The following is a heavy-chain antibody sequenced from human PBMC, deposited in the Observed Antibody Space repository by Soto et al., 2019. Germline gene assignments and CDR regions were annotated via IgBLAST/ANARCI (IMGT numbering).Heavy chain of an antibody. CDR2: ILSDGHHQ. V-gene: IGHV3-30*03. D-gene: IGHD3-22*01. CDR1: GFTFNDYA. J-gene: IGHJ4*02. Sequence: QVQLVESGGGEVQPGGSLRVSCATSGFTFNDYAMYWVRQAPGQGLEWVAMILSDGHHQFYVDNLRGRFTVSRDNSKNTLFLQMNSLRPEDTAVYYCSRGTYYPQSSGLHADYWGPGTVVTVSS. CDR3: SRGTYYPQSSGLHADY.